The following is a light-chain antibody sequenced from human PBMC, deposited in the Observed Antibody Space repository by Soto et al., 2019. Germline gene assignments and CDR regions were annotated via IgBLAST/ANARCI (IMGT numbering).Light chain of an antibody. J-gene: IGKJ4*01. Sequence: DIQMTQSPSTLSASVGDRVTITCRASQSITTWLAWYQQKPGKAPHLLIYKASNLESGVPSRFSCSGSGREFTLTISSLQPYDFATFYCQQYDSYPLTFGGGTKVEIK. CDR2: KAS. CDR1: QSITTW. CDR3: QQYDSYPLT. V-gene: IGKV1-5*03.